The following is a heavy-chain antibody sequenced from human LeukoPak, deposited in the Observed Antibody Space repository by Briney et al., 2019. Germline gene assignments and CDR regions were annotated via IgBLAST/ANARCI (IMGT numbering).Heavy chain of an antibody. CDR2: INWNGGST. J-gene: IGHJ6*02. V-gene: IGHV3-20*01. Sequence: GGSLRLSCAASGFTFDDYGMSWVRQAQGKGLEWVSGINWNGGSTGYADSVKGRFTISRDNAKNSLYLQMNSLRAEDTALYHCARDGIAAAGSYYYYGMDVWGQGTTVTVSS. CDR1: GFTFDDYG. D-gene: IGHD6-13*01. CDR3: ARDGIAAAGSYYYYGMDV.